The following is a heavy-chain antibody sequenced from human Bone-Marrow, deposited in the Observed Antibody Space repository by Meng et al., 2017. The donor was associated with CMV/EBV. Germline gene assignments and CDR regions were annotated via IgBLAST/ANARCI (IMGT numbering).Heavy chain of an antibody. CDR2: IWYDGSTK. CDR1: GFTFSSYG. Sequence: GGSLRLSCTASGFTFSSYGMHWVRQAPVRGLEWVAVIWYDGSTKYYADSVKGRFTVSRDNSKSTLYLQMNSLRAEDTAVYYCAKGQYQLLLPALPRKYYFDYWGQGTLVTVSS. V-gene: IGHV3-33*06. D-gene: IGHD2-2*01. CDR3: AKGQYQLLLPALPRKYYFDY. J-gene: IGHJ4*02.